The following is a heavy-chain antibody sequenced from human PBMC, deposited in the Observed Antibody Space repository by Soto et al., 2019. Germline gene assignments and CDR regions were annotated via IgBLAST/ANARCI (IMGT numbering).Heavy chain of an antibody. CDR2: VTSGGTT. Sequence: EAQLVESGGGLVQPGGSLRLSCAASGFAFGSYAMNWVRQAPGKGLEWVSAVTSGGTTYYADSMGGRFTISRDNSKNTLYLQMHSLRAEDTAVYYCATELRYLEWFTRPDYWGQGTLVTVSS. D-gene: IGHD3-3*01. CDR1: GFAFGSYA. CDR3: ATELRYLEWFTRPDY. J-gene: IGHJ4*02. V-gene: IGHV3-23*04.